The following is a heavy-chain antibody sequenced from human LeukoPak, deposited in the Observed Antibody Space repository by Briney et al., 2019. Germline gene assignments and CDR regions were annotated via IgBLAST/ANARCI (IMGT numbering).Heavy chain of an antibody. CDR3: AKDRQGQWLADFDY. CDR1: GFTFSSYG. J-gene: IGHJ4*02. V-gene: IGHV3-30*02. Sequence: PGRSLRLSCAASGFTFSSYGMHWVRQAPGKGLEWVAFIRHDGAYKYYTDSVKGRFTISRDNSKNTLYLQMNSLRAEDTAVYYCAKDRQGQWLADFDYWGQGTLVTVSS. CDR2: IRHDGAYK. D-gene: IGHD6-19*01.